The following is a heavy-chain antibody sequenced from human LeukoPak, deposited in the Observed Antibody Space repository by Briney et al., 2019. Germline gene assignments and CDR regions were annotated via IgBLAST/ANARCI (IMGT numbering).Heavy chain of an antibody. Sequence: SETLSLTCSVSGGSISSLSYYWGWVRQPPGKGLEWIGCIYYGGRTYYNPSLKSRVTMPVDTSKNQFSLKLSSVTAADTAIYYCATSVTSSSGWYYGYWGQGSLVTVSS. V-gene: IGHV4-39*01. CDR1: GGSISSLSYY. CDR2: IYYGGRT. D-gene: IGHD6-19*01. J-gene: IGHJ4*02. CDR3: ATSVTSSSGWYYGY.